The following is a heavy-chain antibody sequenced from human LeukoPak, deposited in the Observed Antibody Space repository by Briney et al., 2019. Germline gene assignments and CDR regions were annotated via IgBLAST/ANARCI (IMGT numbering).Heavy chain of an antibody. J-gene: IGHJ4*02. Sequence: GGSLRLSCAASGFTFSSYGMHWVRQAPGKGLEWVAVIWYDGSNKYYADSVKGRFTISRDNSKNTLYLQMNSLRAEDTAVHYCAREIGPVSGYDFWSGYWGYFDYWGQGTLVTVSS. CDR3: AREIGPVSGYDFWSGYWGYFDY. CDR2: IWYDGSNK. D-gene: IGHD3-3*01. CDR1: GFTFSSYG. V-gene: IGHV3-33*01.